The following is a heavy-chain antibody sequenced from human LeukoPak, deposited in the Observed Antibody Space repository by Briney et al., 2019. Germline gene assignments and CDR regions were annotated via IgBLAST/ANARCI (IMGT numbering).Heavy chain of an antibody. J-gene: IGHJ4*02. CDR1: GFTFSDYY. D-gene: IGHD3-3*01. CDR3: ARGYDFWSGYYTPPFDY. CDR2: ISSSSSTI. V-gene: IGHV3-11*04. Sequence: GGSLRLSCAASGFTFSDYYMNWVRQAPGKGLEWVSYISSSSSTIYYADSVKGRFTISRDNAKNSLYLQMNSLRAEDTAVYYCARGYDFWSGYYTPPFDYWGQGTLVTVSS.